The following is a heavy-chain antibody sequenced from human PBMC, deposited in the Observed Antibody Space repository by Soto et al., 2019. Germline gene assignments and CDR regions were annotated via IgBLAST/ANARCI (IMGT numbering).Heavy chain of an antibody. CDR2: IRDKTNNYAT. J-gene: IGHJ4*02. CDR1: GFSFSGSS. V-gene: IGHV3-73*01. D-gene: IGHD1-1*01. CDR3: TRFSENDDPFDY. Sequence: PGGSLRLSCAAAGFSFSGSSMHWVRPASGKGLEWVGRIRDKTNNYATAYAASVKGRFTMSRDDSKNTAYLQMNSLKTEDTAVYFCTRFSENDDPFDYWGQGTLVNVSS.